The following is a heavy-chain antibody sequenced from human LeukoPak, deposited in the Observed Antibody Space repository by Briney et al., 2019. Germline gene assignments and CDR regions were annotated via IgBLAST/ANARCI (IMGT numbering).Heavy chain of an antibody. CDR1: GFSVSAYW. D-gene: IGHD3-22*01. V-gene: IGHV3-7*03. CDR2: INEAGSEK. CDR3: ARARPLSSMIVVVITKEYWFDP. Sequence: PGGSLRLSCAASGFSVSAYWMSWVRQAPGKGLEWVANINEAGSEKPYVDSVKGRFTISRDNAKNSLYLEMNSLRAEDTAVYYCARARPLSSMIVVVITKEYWFDPWGQGTLVTVSS. J-gene: IGHJ5*02.